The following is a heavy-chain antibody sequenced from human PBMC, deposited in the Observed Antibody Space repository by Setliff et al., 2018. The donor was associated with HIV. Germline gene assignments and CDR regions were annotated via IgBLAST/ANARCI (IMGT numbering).Heavy chain of an antibody. D-gene: IGHD6-19*01. CDR2: INTSGST. V-gene: IGHV4-4*07. CDR1: GGSVSNYY. J-gene: IGHJ4*02. CDR3: VRGPQWLVQKGRVYYFDY. Sequence: PSETLSLTCTVSGGSVSNYYWTWIRQSAGKGLEWIGHINTSGSTKYNPSLKSRLTMSVDSSGNQFSLTLTSMTAADTAVYFCVRGPQWLVQKGRVYYFDYWGQGTLVTVSS.